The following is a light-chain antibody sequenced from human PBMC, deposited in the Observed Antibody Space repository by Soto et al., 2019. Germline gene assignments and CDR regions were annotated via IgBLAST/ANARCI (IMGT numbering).Light chain of an antibody. CDR3: QQYDNSPWT. Sequence: EIVLTQSPGILSLSPGDRATLSCRASQSVSSSYFAWYQQKPGQAPRLLIYAASSRATGIPDRFSGSGSGTDFTLTISRLEPEDLAVYYCQQYDNSPWTFGQGTKVEIK. J-gene: IGKJ1*01. V-gene: IGKV3-20*01. CDR2: AAS. CDR1: QSVSSSY.